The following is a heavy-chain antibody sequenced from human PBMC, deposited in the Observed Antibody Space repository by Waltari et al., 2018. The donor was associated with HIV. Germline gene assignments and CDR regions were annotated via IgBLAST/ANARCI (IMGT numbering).Heavy chain of an antibody. D-gene: IGHD2-8*02. V-gene: IGHV3-30*18. Sequence: QVQLVESGGGVVQPGSSLRRSCVASGFNFNTYGLHWVRQAPGKGLEWVARISSDGDNQYYADSVKGRFTISRDTSKNTVYLQMNSLRTEDTAVYYCVKDHPTGNSDWFDPWGQGTLVTVFS. CDR2: ISSDGDNQ. CDR1: GFNFNTYG. J-gene: IGHJ5*02. CDR3: VKDHPTGNSDWFDP.